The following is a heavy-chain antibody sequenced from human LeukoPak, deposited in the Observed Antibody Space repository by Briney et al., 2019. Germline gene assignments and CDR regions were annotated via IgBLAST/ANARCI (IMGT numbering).Heavy chain of an antibody. D-gene: IGHD3-3*01. CDR3: ARVPFLEWLSPPYCMDV. V-gene: IGHV1-18*01. J-gene: IGHJ6*03. CDR2: ISAYNGNT. CDR1: GGTFSSYA. Sequence: ASVKVSCKASGGTFSSYAISWVRQAPGQGLEWMGWISAYNGNTNYAQKLQGRVTMTTDTSTSTAYMELRSLRSDDTAVYYCARVPFLEWLSPPYCMDVWGKGTTVTVSS.